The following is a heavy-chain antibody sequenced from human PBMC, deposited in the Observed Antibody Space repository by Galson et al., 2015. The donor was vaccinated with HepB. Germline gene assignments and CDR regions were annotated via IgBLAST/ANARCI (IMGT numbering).Heavy chain of an antibody. V-gene: IGHV3-30*18. CDR2: MSSDGSKK. J-gene: IGHJ6*02. D-gene: IGHD3-16*01. CDR3: AKAGSPYDYSYGMDV. CDR1: GFIFGDYD. Sequence: SLRLSCAASGFIFGDYDIHWVRQAPGKGLEWVAVMSSDGSKKFYADSVKGRFTMSRDSPRSTLFLQMNSLRAEDAAVYYCAKAGSPYDYSYGMDVWGQGTTVTVSS.